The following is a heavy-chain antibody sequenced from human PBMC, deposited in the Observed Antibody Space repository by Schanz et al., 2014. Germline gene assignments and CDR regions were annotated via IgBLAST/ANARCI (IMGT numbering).Heavy chain of an antibody. Sequence: QVQLVESGGGLVQPGRSLRLSCAASGFTFSRSGMHWVRQAPGQGLEKVAVTSTDGTKTYYAASVRGRFTISRDNYKKPXYLQTNSTTSEYTAVYHPTRDRGALINHNDALDLWGQGTMVSVSS. D-gene: IGHD3-16*01. CDR3: TRDRGALINHNDALDL. CDR2: TSTDGTKT. V-gene: IGHV3-30*19. CDR1: GFTFSRSG. J-gene: IGHJ3*01.